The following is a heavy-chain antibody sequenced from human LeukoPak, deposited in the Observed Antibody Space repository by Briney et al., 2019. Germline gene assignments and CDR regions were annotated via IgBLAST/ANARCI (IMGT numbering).Heavy chain of an antibody. CDR2: INHSGST. D-gene: IGHD2-15*01. CDR1: GGSFNGYY. Sequence: PSETLSLTYAVYGGSFNGYYWSWIRQPPGKGLEWIGEINHSGSTNYNPSLKSRVTISVDTSKNQFSLKLSSVTAADTAVYYCARDSIYCSGGSCYFYWGQGTLVTVSS. CDR3: ARDSIYCSGGSCYFY. J-gene: IGHJ4*02. V-gene: IGHV4-34*01.